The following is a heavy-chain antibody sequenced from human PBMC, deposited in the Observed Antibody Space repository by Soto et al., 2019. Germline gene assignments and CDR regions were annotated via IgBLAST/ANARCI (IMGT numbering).Heavy chain of an antibody. CDR2: ITYDGSNK. Sequence: GGSLRLSCAASGFTFSSYGMHWVRQAPGKGLEWVAAITYDGSNKYYADSVKGRFTISRDNSKNTLYLQMNSLRPEDTAVYYCAKAGFLEWVPSGSWGQGTLVTVSS. V-gene: IGHV3-30*18. J-gene: IGHJ5*02. CDR1: GFTFSSYG. CDR3: AKAGFLEWVPSGS. D-gene: IGHD3-3*01.